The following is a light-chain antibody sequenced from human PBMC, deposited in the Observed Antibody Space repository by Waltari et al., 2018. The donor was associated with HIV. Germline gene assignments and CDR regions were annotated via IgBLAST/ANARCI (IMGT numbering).Light chain of an antibody. CDR3: QQTYGAPYT. CDR1: QSISIY. Sequence: DIQMTQSPSSLSASVGDRVSITCRASQSISIYLNWYQQKPGKAPSLLIYAASTLHGGVPSNFSGSGSGTDFTLSISNLQPEDFATYYCQQTYGAPYTFGQGTKLDIQ. CDR2: AAS. V-gene: IGKV1-39*01. J-gene: IGKJ2*01.